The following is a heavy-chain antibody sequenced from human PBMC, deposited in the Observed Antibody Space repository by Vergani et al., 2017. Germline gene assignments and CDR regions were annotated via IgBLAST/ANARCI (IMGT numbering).Heavy chain of an antibody. D-gene: IGHD4-17*01. J-gene: IGHJ4*02. CDR1: GGSISSYY. V-gene: IGHV4-59*01. CDR2: IYYSGST. CDR3: ARDRGGRDYCDYYFDY. Sequence: QVQLQESGPGLVKPSETLSLTCTVSGGSISSYYWSWIRQPPGKGLEWIGYIYYSGSTNYNPSLKSRVTISVDTSKNQFTLKLSSVTAADTAVYYCARDRGGRDYCDYYFDYWGQGTLVTVSS.